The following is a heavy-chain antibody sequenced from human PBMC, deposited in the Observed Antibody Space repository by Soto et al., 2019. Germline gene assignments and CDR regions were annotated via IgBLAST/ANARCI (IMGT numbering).Heavy chain of an antibody. CDR3: ARDPRSITGTTSSEDFQH. CDR1: GGTFSGYA. D-gene: IGHD1-20*01. Sequence: QAQLMQSGVEVKKPGSSVKVSCKASGGTFSGYAISWVRQAPGQGLEWMGGIVPLLGITNYAQKFQGRITIAADESTGTAYMDLRSLRSEDTAVYYCARDPRSITGTTSSEDFQHWGQGTLVSVSS. J-gene: IGHJ1*01. V-gene: IGHV1-69*01. CDR2: IVPLLGIT.